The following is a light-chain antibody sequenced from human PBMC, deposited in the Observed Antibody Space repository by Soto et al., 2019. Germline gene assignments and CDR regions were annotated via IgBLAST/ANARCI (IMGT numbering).Light chain of an antibody. CDR3: QHYNSYSEA. CDR2: RAS. J-gene: IGKJ1*01. V-gene: IGKV1-5*03. CDR1: QTVSIF. Sequence: DIQMTQSPPSLSASVGDRVSITCRASQTVSIFVNWYQHKPGQAPTVLIHRASILQSGVPSRFSGSGSGTEFTLTISSLQPDDFATYYCQHYNSYSEAFGQGTKVDIK.